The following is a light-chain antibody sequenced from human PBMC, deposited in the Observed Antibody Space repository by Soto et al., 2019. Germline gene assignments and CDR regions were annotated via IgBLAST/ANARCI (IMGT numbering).Light chain of an antibody. CDR2: KAV. J-gene: IGKJ2*01. CDR1: QSISSW. Sequence: DIQMTQSPSTLSASVGDRVTITCRASQSISSWLAWYQQKPGKAPKLLIYKAVSLESGVPSRFSGSGSGKEFTLTNSSLQPDDFASYYCHQYNSYLYTFGQGTKLEIK. CDR3: HQYNSYLYT. V-gene: IGKV1-5*03.